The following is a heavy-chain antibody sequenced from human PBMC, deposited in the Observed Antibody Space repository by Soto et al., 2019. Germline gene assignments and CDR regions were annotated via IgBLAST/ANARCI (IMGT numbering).Heavy chain of an antibody. Sequence: SETLSLTCTVSGGSISSYYWSWIRQPPGKGLEWIGYIYYSGGTNYNPSLKSRGTISGGTSKNQFSLKLSSVTAADTAVYYCARGRYYGSGSFPGYCFDPWGQGTMVTVSS. V-gene: IGHV4-59*12. CDR2: IYYSGGT. D-gene: IGHD3-10*01. CDR1: GGSISSYY. CDR3: ARGRYYGSGSFPGYCFDP. J-gene: IGHJ5*02.